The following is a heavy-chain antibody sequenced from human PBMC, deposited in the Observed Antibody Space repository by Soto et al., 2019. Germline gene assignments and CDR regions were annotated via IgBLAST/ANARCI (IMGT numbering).Heavy chain of an antibody. CDR1: GGSISSYY. D-gene: IGHD3-16*02. CDR2: IYYSGST. J-gene: IGHJ4*02. Sequence: SETLSLTCPVSGGSISSYYWSWIRQPPGKGLEWIGYIYYSGSTNYNPSLKSRVTISVDTSKNQFSLKLSSVTAADTAVYYCARETWYDYIWGSYRYFDYWGQGTLVTVSS. V-gene: IGHV4-59*01. CDR3: ARETWYDYIWGSYRYFDY.